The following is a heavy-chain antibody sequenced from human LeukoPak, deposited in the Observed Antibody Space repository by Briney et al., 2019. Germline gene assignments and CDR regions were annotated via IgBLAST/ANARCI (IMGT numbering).Heavy chain of an antibody. CDR1: GGSVSSTSSSYF. J-gene: IGHJ5*02. CDR3: TRSIMNFYVSGT. V-gene: IGHV4-61*01. D-gene: IGHD3-10*01. Sequence: PSETLSLTCTVSGGSVSSTSSSYFWNWLRQPPGKGLEWIGYIYHTVSTKYTPSLESQVTMSVDTFKNQFSLKLRSVTAADTAVYYCTRSIMNFYVSGTWGRGTLVTVSS. CDR2: IYHTVST.